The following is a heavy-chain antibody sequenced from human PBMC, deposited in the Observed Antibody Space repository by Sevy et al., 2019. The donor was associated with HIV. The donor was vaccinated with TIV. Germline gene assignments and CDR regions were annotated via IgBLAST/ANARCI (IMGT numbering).Heavy chain of an antibody. V-gene: IGHV1-18*01. D-gene: IGHD3-3*01. J-gene: IGHJ3*02. CDR2: ISAHNGNT. CDR1: GYTFTNYG. Sequence: ASVKVSCKASGYTFTNYGISWVRQAPGQGLEWMGWISAHNGNTNYVQKLQGRVTMTTDTSTSTASMELRSLRSDDTVVYYCARDLSHTGRFGAFDIWGQGTMVTVSS. CDR3: ARDLSHTGRFGAFDI.